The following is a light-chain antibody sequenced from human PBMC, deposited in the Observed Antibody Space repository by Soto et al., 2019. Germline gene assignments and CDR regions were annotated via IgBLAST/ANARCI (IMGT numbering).Light chain of an antibody. CDR1: QSVNGW. CDR3: QRYNSNPWT. V-gene: IGKV1-5*01. CDR2: AAS. Sequence: DIQMTQSPSTLSASVGDRVTITCRASQSVNGWLAWYQQKPGKALKLLIYAASNLESGVPSRFSGSGSGTEFTLTISSLQPDDSATYYCQRYNSNPWTFGQGTKVEVK. J-gene: IGKJ1*01.